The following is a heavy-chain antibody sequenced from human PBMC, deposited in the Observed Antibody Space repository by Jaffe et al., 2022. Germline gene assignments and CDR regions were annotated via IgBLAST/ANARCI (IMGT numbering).Heavy chain of an antibody. CDR2: IYHSGST. D-gene: IGHD1-26*01. CDR1: GYSISSGYY. J-gene: IGHJ4*02. Sequence: QVQLQESGPGLVKPSETLSLTCAVSGYSISSGYYWGWIRQPPGKGLEWIGSIYHSGSTYYNPSLKSRVTISVDTSKNQFSLKLSSVTAADTAVYYCAGGSGYSGSLGYWGQGTLVTVSS. V-gene: IGHV4-38-2*01. CDR3: AGGSGYSGSLGY.